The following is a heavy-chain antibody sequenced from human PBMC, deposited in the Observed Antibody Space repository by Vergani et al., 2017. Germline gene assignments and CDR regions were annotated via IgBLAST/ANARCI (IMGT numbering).Heavy chain of an antibody. CDR3: ARGRITMVRGVITGYFDY. Sequence: QVQLQESGPGLVKPSETLSLTCAVYGGSFSGYYWSWIRQPPGKGLEWIGEINHSGSTNYNPSLKSRVTRSVDTTKNQRSLKRSPVTAADTSVYYCARGRITMVRGVITGYFDYWGRGTLVTVSS. V-gene: IGHV4-34*01. J-gene: IGHJ4*02. CDR2: INHSGST. CDR1: GGSFSGYY. D-gene: IGHD3-10*01.